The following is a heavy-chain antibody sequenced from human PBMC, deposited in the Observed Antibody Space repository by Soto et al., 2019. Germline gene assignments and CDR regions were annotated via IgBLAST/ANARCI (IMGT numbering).Heavy chain of an antibody. D-gene: IGHD6-13*01. CDR1: GGSFSGYY. Sequence: QVQLQQCGAGLLKPSETLSLTCAVYGGSFSGYYWRWIRQPPGKGLEWSVEINHSGSTNYNPSLKSRVTISVDTSKNQFSLKLSSVTAVDTAVYYCARGRIAAAGISWFDPWGQGTLVTVSS. J-gene: IGHJ5*02. V-gene: IGHV4-34*01. CDR2: INHSGST. CDR3: ARGRIAAAGISWFDP.